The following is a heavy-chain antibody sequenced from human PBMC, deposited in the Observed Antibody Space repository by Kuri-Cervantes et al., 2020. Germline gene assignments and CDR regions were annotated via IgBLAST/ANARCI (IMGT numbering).Heavy chain of an antibody. V-gene: IGHV3-53*01. CDR2: IYSGGST. CDR1: GFTVSSNY. Sequence: GESLKISCAASGFTVSSNYMSWVRQAPGKGLEWVSVIYSGGSTYYADSVKGRFTISRGNSKNTLYFQMNSLRAEDTAVYYCARASGWYLVLDYWGQGTLVTVSS. D-gene: IGHD6-19*01. J-gene: IGHJ4*02. CDR3: ARASGWYLVLDY.